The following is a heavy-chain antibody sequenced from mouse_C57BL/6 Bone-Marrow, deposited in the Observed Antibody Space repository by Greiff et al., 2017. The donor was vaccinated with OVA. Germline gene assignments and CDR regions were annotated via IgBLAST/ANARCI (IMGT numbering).Heavy chain of an antibody. D-gene: IGHD1-1*01. V-gene: IGHV1-7*01. J-gene: IGHJ3*01. CDR1: GYTFTSYW. CDR2: INPSSGYT. Sequence: VKVVESGAELAKPGASVKLSCKASGYTFTSYWMHWVKQRPGQGLEWIGYINPSSGYTKYNQKFKDKATLTADKSSSTAYMQLSSLTYEDSAVYYCARRFGDYYGSSPWFAYWGQGTLVTVSA. CDR3: ARRFGDYYGSSPWFAY.